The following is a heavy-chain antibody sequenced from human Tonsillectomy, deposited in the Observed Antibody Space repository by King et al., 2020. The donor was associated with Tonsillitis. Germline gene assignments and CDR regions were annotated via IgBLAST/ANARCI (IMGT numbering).Heavy chain of an antibody. CDR3: TTDIKSVYSGYDVGGDFDY. Sequence: EVQLVESGGGLVEPGGSLRLSCAASGFTFSNAWMNWVRQAPGKGLEWVGRIKSKTDGGTTDYTAPVKGRFTISRDDSKNTVYLQMSSLKTEDTGVYYCTTDIKSVYSGYDVGGDFDYWGQGTPVTVAS. CDR1: GFTFSNAW. D-gene: IGHD5-12*01. CDR2: IKSKTDGGTT. V-gene: IGHV3-15*07. J-gene: IGHJ4*02.